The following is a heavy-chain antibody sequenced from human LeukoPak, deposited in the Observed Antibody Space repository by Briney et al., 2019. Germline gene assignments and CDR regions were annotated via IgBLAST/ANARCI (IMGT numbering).Heavy chain of an antibody. D-gene: IGHD6-13*01. V-gene: IGHV1-69*13. J-gene: IGHJ4*02. CDR2: IIPIFGTA. CDR1: GGTFSSYA. Sequence: ALVKVSCKASGGTFSSYAISWVRQAPGQGLEWMGGIIPIFGTANYAQKFQGRVTITADESTSTAYMELSSLRSEDTAVYYCARVARDGQQLATNFDYWGQGTLVTVSS. CDR3: ARVARDGQQLATNFDY.